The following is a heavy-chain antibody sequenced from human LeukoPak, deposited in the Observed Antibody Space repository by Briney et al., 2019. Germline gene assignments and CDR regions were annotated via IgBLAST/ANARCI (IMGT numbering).Heavy chain of an antibody. J-gene: IGHJ3*01. V-gene: IGHV3-66*02. CDR3: ARDRGYSYGFDAFDV. CDR2: IYSGGST. Sequence: GGSLRLSCAASGFTVSSNYMSWVRQAPGKGLEWVSVIYSGGSTYYADSVKGRFTISRDNSKNTLYLQMNSLRAEDTAVYYCARDRGYSYGFDAFDVWGQGTMVTVSS. D-gene: IGHD5-18*01. CDR1: GFTVSSNY.